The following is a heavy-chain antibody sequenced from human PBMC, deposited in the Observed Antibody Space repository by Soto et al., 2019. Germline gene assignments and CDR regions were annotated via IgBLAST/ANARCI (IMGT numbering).Heavy chain of an antibody. CDR2: INAGKGNT. V-gene: IGHV1-3*01. Sequence: ASVKVACKASGYTFTSYAIQWVHQAPGQRLEWMGWINAGKGNTKSSEKFQGRVTISRATCASTAYLELSRLTTEDTAVYYCARNDGFSSGWIFIYWGHGALVTDSA. D-gene: IGHD6-19*01. J-gene: IGHJ4*01. CDR3: ARNDGFSSGWIFIY. CDR1: GYTFTSYA.